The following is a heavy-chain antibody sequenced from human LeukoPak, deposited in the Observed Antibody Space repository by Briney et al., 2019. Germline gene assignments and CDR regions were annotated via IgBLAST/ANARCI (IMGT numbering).Heavy chain of an antibody. CDR3: ARGMVREVHAMDV. CDR2: INPNSGGT. CDR1: GYTFTGYY. Sequence: ASVKVSCKASGYTFTGYYMHRVRQAPGQGLEWMGGINPNSGGTNYAQKFQGRVTMTRDTSISTAYMELSRLRSDDTAVYYCARGMVREVHAMDVWGQGTTVTVSS. V-gene: IGHV1-2*02. J-gene: IGHJ6*02. D-gene: IGHD3-10*01.